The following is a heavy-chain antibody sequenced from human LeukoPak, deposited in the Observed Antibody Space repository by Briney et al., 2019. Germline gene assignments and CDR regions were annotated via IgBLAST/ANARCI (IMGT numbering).Heavy chain of an antibody. CDR1: GGTFSSYA. CDR2: IIPIFGTA. Sequence: SVEVSCKASGGTFSSYAISWVRQAPGQGLEWMGGIIPIFGTANYAQKFQGRVTITTDESTSTAYMELSSLRSEDTAVYYCARAFLWSGYSYYYMDVWGKGTTVTVSS. V-gene: IGHV1-69*05. CDR3: ARAFLWSGYSYYYMDV. J-gene: IGHJ6*03. D-gene: IGHD3-3*01.